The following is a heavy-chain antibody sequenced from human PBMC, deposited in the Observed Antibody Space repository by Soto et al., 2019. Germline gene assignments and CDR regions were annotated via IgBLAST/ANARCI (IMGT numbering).Heavy chain of an antibody. D-gene: IGHD6-19*01. CDR1: VGSISSSSYY. V-gene: IGHV4-39*07. CDR2: IYYSGST. CDR3: AKSRIAVAGTDFDY. J-gene: IGHJ4*02. Sequence: LPETLSLTCTVSVGSISSSSYYWGWIRQPPGKGLEWIGSIYYSGSTYYNPSLKSRVTISVDTSKNQFSLKLSSVTAADTAVYYCAKSRIAVAGTDFDYWGQGTLVTVSS.